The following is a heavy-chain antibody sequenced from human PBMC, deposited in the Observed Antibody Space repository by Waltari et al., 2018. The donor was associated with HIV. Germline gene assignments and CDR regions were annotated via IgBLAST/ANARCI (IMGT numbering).Heavy chain of an antibody. Sequence: EVQLLESGGGLVQPGGSLRLSCAASGFTFTSFAMSWVRQAPGKGPEWVSSIDSGGATFYADSGKGRFTISRDNSKSTLYLQMNSLRDEDTALYYCAKEQAATGAPNFDSWGQGTLVTVSS. V-gene: IGHV3-23*01. CDR2: IDSGGAT. CDR3: AKEQAATGAPNFDS. D-gene: IGHD6-13*01. J-gene: IGHJ4*02. CDR1: GFTFTSFA.